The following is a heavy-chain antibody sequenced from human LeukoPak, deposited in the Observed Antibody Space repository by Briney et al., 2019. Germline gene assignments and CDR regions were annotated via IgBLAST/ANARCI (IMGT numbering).Heavy chain of an antibody. Sequence: GGSLRLSCAASGFSFSSYEMNWVRQAPGKGLEWISYVSASGTLTHYADSVEGRFTISRDNAKNSLYLQMNSLRSEDTAVYYCARGDGPGIVVVPAAIPDRMSMDVWGKGTTVTISS. CDR1: GFSFSSYE. V-gene: IGHV3-48*03. D-gene: IGHD2-2*01. CDR2: VSASGTLT. J-gene: IGHJ6*03. CDR3: ARGDGPGIVVVPAAIPDRMSMDV.